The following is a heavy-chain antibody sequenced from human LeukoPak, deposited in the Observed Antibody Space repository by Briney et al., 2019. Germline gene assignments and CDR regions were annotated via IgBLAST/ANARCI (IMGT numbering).Heavy chain of an antibody. CDR1: GFTFSSYW. CDR3: AKDRRNRLLWFGELGFDY. D-gene: IGHD3-10*01. Sequence: GGSLRLSCAASGFTFSSYWMHWVRQAPGKGLVWVSRINSDGSSTYYADSVKGRFTISRDNSKNTLYLQMNSLRAEDTAVYYCAKDRRNRLLWFGELGFDYWGQGTLVTVSS. J-gene: IGHJ4*02. V-gene: IGHV3-74*01. CDR2: INSDGSST.